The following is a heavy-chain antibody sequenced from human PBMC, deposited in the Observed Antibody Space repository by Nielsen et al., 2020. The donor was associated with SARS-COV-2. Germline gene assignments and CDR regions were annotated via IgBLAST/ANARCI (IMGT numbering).Heavy chain of an antibody. CDR2: ISPYTGDT. V-gene: IGHV1-18*01. CDR1: GYTFLSYG. D-gene: IGHD3-10*01. CDR3: TRSGSHSDFDY. J-gene: IGHJ4*02. Sequence: SVQVSCKGSGYTFLSYGVSWVRQAPGQGLEWVGWISPYTGDTKYIQKLQGRVTLTTDTSSSTAYMEVRGLRSDDTAVYYCTRSGSHSDFDYWGQGTLVTVSS.